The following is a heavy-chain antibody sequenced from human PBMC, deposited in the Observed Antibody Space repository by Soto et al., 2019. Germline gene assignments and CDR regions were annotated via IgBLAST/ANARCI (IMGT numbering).Heavy chain of an antibody. D-gene: IGHD3-3*01. J-gene: IGHJ4*02. V-gene: IGHV3-64D*06. CDR1: GLNFNDYA. Sequence: GGSLRLSCSASGLNFNDYAMHWVRQAAGKGLKYVSSISSNGVSTYYADSVKGRFTISRDSSKNTLYLQMNSLRVEDTAVYYCVKDRFVNYWGQGALVTVSS. CDR3: VKDRFVNY. CDR2: ISSNGVST.